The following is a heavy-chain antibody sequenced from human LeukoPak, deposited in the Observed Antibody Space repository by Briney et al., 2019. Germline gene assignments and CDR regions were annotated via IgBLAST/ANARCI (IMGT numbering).Heavy chain of an antibody. V-gene: IGHV3-74*01. CDR2: INTDGSTT. D-gene: IGHD5-18*01. J-gene: IGHJ4*02. CDR1: GFTFSSYW. CDR3: AKGLFSYGYFFDY. Sequence: PGGSLRLSCAASGFTFSSYWMHWVRQAPGKGLVWVSRINTDGSTTTYADSVKGRFTISRDNSKSTLYLQMNSLRADDTAVYYCAKGLFSYGYFFDYWGQGTLVTVSS.